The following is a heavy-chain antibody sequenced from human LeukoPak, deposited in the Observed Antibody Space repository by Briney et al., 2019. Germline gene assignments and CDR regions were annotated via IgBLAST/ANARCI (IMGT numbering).Heavy chain of an antibody. V-gene: IGHV4-39*01. CDR3: VKSGGYGLIDY. J-gene: IGHJ4*02. CDR2: IYYTGST. Sequence: SETLSLTCTVSGASISSSSYYWGWVRQPPGKGLEWIGNIYYTGSTYYNASLQSRVTISIDMSKNQFSLRLSSVTAADTAMYYCVKSGGYGLIDYWGQGTLVTVSS. CDR1: GASISSSSYY. D-gene: IGHD6-19*01.